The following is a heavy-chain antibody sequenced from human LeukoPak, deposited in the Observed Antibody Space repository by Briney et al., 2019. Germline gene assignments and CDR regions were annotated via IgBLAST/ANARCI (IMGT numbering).Heavy chain of an antibody. Sequence: GGSLRLSCAASGFTFSDYYMSWIRQAPGKGLEWVSYISSSSSYTNYADSVKGRFTISRDNAKNSLYLQMNSLRAEDTVVYYCARQPGYSSGWYDYWGQGTLVTVSS. J-gene: IGHJ4*02. CDR2: ISSSSSYT. CDR1: GFTFSDYY. D-gene: IGHD6-19*01. V-gene: IGHV3-11*06. CDR3: ARQPGYSSGWYDY.